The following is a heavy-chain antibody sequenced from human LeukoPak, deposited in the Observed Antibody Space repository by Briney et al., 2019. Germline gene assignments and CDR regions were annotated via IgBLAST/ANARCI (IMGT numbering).Heavy chain of an antibody. D-gene: IGHD2-15*01. V-gene: IGHV4-34*01. CDR1: GGSFSGYY. Sequence: SETLSLTCAVYGGSFSGYYWSWIRQPPGKGLEWIGEINHSGSTNYNPSLKSRATISVDTSKNQFSLKLSSVTAADTAVYYCARVPTRIWERRSAPTVYYYYGMDVWGQGTTVTVSS. J-gene: IGHJ6*02. CDR3: ARVPTRIWERRSAPTVYYYYGMDV. CDR2: INHSGST.